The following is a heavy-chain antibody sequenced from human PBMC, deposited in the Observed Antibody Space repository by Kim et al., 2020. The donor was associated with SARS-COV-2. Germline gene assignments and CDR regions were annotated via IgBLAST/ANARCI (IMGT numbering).Heavy chain of an antibody. V-gene: IGHV3-23*01. D-gene: IGHD2-2*01. CDR3: AKPPFIVVVPAHFDY. J-gene: IGHJ4*02. CDR2: ISGSGGST. Sequence: GGSLRLSCAASGFTFSSYAMSWVRQAPGKGLEWVSAISGSGGSTYYADSVKGRFTISRDNSKNTLYLQMNSLRAEDTAVYYCAKPPFIVVVPAHFDYWGQGTLVTVSS. CDR1: GFTFSSYA.